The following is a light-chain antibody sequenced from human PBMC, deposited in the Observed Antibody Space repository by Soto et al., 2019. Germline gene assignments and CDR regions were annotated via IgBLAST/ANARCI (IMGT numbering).Light chain of an antibody. CDR2: DAS. J-gene: IGKJ2*01. V-gene: IGKV1-5*01. Sequence: DIQMTQSPSTLSASVGDRVTITCRASQSISSWLAWHQQKPGKVPKLLIYDASSLESGVPSRFSGSGSGTEFTLTVSSLQPDDFATYYCQQYNSYSPRYTFGQGTKLAIK. CDR3: QQYNSYSPRYT. CDR1: QSISSW.